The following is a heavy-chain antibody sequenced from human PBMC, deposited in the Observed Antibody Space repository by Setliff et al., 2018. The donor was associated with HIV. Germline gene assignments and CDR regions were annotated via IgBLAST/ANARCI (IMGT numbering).Heavy chain of an antibody. Sequence: GGSLRLSCAASGFSFSTYNMNWVRQAPGKGLEWVSHISSSDSSTYYADSVKGRFTISRDNSKNTLYLQMNSLRAEDTAVHYCAKARGGMGGLDYWGQGTLVAVSS. CDR2: ISSSDSST. CDR1: GFSFSTYN. J-gene: IGHJ4*02. CDR3: AKARGGMGGLDY. V-gene: IGHV3-48*01. D-gene: IGHD2-15*01.